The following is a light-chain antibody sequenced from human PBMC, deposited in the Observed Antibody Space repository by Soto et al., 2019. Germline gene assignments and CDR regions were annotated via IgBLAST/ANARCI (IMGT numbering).Light chain of an antibody. Sequence: DIRMTKSPSTLAASVGDRVTITFRASQSISSWLAWYQQKPGKAPKLLISKASSLESGVPSRFSGSGSGTEFTLTISSLQPDDSATYYCQQYNSYRAFGQGTNVDIK. J-gene: IGKJ1*01. CDR2: KAS. V-gene: IGKV1-5*03. CDR3: QQYNSYRA. CDR1: QSISSW.